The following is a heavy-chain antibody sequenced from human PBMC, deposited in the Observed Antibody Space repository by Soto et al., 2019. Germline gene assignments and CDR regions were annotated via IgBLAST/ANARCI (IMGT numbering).Heavy chain of an antibody. Sequence: TSQILSLTCNVSGASIGSGDYYWSWIRQAIGTGLEWIGYIYISWTTYYNPSLKSRLTISLDTSRNVFSLKLRSVTAEDTAVYYCAKDPDRYEYVWGTYRYIDHWGQGTRVTASS. D-gene: IGHD3-16*02. V-gene: IGHV4-30-4*01. CDR1: GASIGSGDYY. J-gene: IGHJ4*02. CDR3: AKDPDRYEYVWGTYRYIDH. CDR2: IYISWTT.